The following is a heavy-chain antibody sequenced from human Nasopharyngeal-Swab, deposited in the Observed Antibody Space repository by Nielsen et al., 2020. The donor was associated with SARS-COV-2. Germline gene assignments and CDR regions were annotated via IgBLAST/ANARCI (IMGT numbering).Heavy chain of an antibody. CDR3: AVASSGWYFPQGAFDI. D-gene: IGHD6-19*01. CDR2: IVVGSGNT. CDR1: GFTFTSSA. Sequence: SVQVFCNASGFTFTSSAVQWVRQARGQRLEWIGWIVVGSGNTNYAQKFQERVTITRDMSTSTAYMELSSLRSEDTAVYYCAVASSGWYFPQGAFDIWGQGTMVTVSS. J-gene: IGHJ3*02. V-gene: IGHV1-58*01.